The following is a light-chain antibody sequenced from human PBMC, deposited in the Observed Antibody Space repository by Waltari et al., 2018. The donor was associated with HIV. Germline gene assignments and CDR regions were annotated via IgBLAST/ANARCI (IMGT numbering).Light chain of an antibody. CDR3: TSYASITSWV. V-gene: IGLV2-14*03. J-gene: IGLJ3*02. CDR1: SSDVGDLNF. Sequence: QSALTQPASVSGSPGQSITISCTGTSSDVGDLNFVSWYQQHPGKAPKLMIYDVSHRSSGIPDRFSGSKSDNTASLTISGPQAEDEADYYCTSYASITSWVFGGGTKVTVL. CDR2: DVS.